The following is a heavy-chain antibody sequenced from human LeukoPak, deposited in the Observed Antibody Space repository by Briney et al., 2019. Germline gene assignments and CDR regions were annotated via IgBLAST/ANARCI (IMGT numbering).Heavy chain of an antibody. CDR1: GGSTSGYF. Sequence: SETLSLTCTVSGGSTSGYFWSWIRQPAGKGLEWIGRVYASGSTNYNPSLRSRVTMSVDTSENQFSLSLTSVTAADTAVYFCARHFGHSDWFDPWGQGTLVTVSS. V-gene: IGHV4-4*07. J-gene: IGHJ5*02. CDR3: ARHFGHSDWFDP. D-gene: IGHD3-10*01. CDR2: VYASGST.